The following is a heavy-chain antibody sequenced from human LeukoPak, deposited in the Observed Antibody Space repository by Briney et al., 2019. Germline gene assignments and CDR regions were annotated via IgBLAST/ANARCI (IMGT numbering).Heavy chain of an antibody. J-gene: IGHJ4*02. CDR3: AREGSSSGFFDY. CDR2: ISWNGGST. V-gene: IGHV3-43*01. Sequence: PGGSLRLSCTASGFTFDDYAMHWVRQAPGKGLEWVSLISWNGGSTFYGDSVRGRFTISRDNSKNSLYLQMNSMRTEDTALYFCAREGSSSGFFDYWGQGTLVTVSS. CDR1: GFTFDDYA. D-gene: IGHD6-19*01.